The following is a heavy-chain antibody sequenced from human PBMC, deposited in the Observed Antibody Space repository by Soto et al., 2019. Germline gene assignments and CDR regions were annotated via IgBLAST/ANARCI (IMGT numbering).Heavy chain of an antibody. J-gene: IGHJ6*02. Sequence: PSETLSLTCTVSGGSISSGGYYWSWIRQHPGKGLEWIGYIYYSGSTYYNPSLKSRVTISVDTSKNQFSLKLSSVTAADTAVYFCARVPHDYYYYYYVMAVWGQGTTVTVSS. CDR2: IYYSGST. CDR1: GGSISSGGYY. CDR3: ARVPHDYYYYYYVMAV. D-gene: IGHD3-16*01. V-gene: IGHV4-31*03.